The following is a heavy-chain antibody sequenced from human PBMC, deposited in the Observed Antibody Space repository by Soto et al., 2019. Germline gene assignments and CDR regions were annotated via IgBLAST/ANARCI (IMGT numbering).Heavy chain of an antibody. CDR2: IFHRGTT. CDR1: GASISSSY. V-gene: IGHV4-59*01. J-gene: IGHJ4*02. Sequence: SETLSLTCTVSGASISSSYWSWIRQPPGKGLERIGYIFHRGTTNYNPSIKSQITNSIDTSKNQYSLKLSYQNTADTAMYFCARGGNRYSSTSSGVGGFDYWGQGTLVTVSS. CDR3: ARGGNRYSSTSSGVGGFDY. D-gene: IGHD6-6*01.